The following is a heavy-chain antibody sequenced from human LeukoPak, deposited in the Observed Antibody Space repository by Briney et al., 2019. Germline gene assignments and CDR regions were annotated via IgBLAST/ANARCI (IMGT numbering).Heavy chain of an antibody. V-gene: IGHV4-61*02. CDR3: ATSTSRFIPEDY. D-gene: IGHD2-2*01. CDR2: IYTSGST. CDR1: GGSISSGSYY. J-gene: IGHJ4*02. Sequence: SQTLSLTCTVSGGSISSGSYYWSWIRPPAGKGLEWIGRIYTSGSTNYNPSLKSRATISVDTSKNQFSLKLSSVTAADTAVYYCATSTSRFIPEDYWGQETLVTVSS.